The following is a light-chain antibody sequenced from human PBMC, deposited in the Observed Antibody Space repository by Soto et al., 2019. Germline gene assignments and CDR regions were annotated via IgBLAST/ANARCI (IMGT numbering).Light chain of an antibody. CDR2: ATS. CDR1: QSISNS. J-gene: IGKJ2*01. CDR3: HQGYSTPADT. Sequence: DIQMTQSPSSLSASVGDRVTITCRASQSISNSVNWYQQKPGKVPKLLVSATSRLQSGVPSRVIGSGSGTDFTLTLSSLEPEDFASYYCHQGYSTPADTVGQGTKLEIK. V-gene: IGKV1-39*01.